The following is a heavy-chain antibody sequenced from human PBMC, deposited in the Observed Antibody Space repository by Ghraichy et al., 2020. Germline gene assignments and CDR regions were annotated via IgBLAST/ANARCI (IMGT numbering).Heavy chain of an antibody. CDR1: GGSISSYY. CDR3: ARAGMTTFTLDAFDI. J-gene: IGHJ3*02. D-gene: IGHD3-16*01. Sequence: SETLSLTCTVSGGSISSYYWSWIRQPPGKGLEWIGYIYYSGSTNYNPSLKSRVTISVDTSKNQFSLKLSSVTAVDTAVYYCARAGMTTFTLDAFDIWGQGTMVTVSS. V-gene: IGHV4-59*01. CDR2: IYYSGST.